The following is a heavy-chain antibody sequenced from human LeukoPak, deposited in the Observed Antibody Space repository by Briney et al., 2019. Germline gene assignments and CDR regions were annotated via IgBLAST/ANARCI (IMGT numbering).Heavy chain of an antibody. CDR1: GFTVSSNY. J-gene: IGHJ4*02. CDR3: ARGFDYYDSSGYYYNFDY. CDR2: IYSGGST. Sequence: PGGSLRLSCAASGFTVSSNYMSWVRQAPGKGLEWVSVIYSGGSTYYADSVKGRFTISRDNSKNTLYLQMNSLRAEDTAVYYCARGFDYYDSSGYYYNFDYWGQGTLVTVSS. V-gene: IGHV3-53*01. D-gene: IGHD3-22*01.